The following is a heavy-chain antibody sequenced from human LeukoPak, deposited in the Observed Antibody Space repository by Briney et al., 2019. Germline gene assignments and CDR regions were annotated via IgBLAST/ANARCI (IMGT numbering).Heavy chain of an antibody. Sequence: GGSLRLSCAASGFTFSSYAMSWVRQAPGKGLEWVSAISGSGGSTYYADSVKGRFTISRDNSKNTLYLQMNSLRAEDTAVYYCAKEYIAYSGSYSYFDYWGQGTLVTVSS. CDR1: GFTFSSYA. CDR2: ISGSGGST. J-gene: IGHJ4*02. CDR3: AKEYIAYSGSYSYFDY. D-gene: IGHD1-26*01. V-gene: IGHV3-23*01.